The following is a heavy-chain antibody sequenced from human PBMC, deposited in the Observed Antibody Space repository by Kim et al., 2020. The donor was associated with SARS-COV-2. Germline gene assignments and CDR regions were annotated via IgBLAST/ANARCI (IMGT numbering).Heavy chain of an antibody. J-gene: IGHJ3*02. CDR3: AREVEGAFDI. Sequence: STTDFAASVKGRFPISRDDSKNSLYLQMSGLKTEDTAVYYCAREVEGAFDIWGQGTVVTVSS. CDR2: STT. V-gene: IGHV3-72*01.